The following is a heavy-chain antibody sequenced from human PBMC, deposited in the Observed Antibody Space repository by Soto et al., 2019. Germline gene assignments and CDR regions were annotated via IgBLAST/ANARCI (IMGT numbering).Heavy chain of an antibody. J-gene: IGHJ3*02. CDR1: GFTFNTYG. D-gene: IGHD3-16*01. CDR2: ISGTGTNT. CDR3: AKSRLRDTSTFDI. Sequence: PGGSLRLSCAASGFTFNTYGMIWVRQAPGKGLEWVSSISGTGTNTYYADSVKGRFTISRDNSKNTLNLQMNSLRAEDTATYFCAKSRLRDTSTFDIWGQGTKVTVSS. V-gene: IGHV3-23*01.